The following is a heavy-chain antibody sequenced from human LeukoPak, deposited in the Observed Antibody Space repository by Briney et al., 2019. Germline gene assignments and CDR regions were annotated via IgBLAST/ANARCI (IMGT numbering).Heavy chain of an antibody. J-gene: IGHJ6*03. CDR3: AREGQLPYYYMDV. CDR1: GGTFSSYA. Sequence: SVKVSCKACGGTFSSYAISWVRQAPGQGLEWMGGIIPIFGTANYAQKFQGRVTITTDESTSTAYMELSSLRSEDTAVYYCAREGQLPYYYMDVWGKGTTVTVSS. V-gene: IGHV1-69*05. D-gene: IGHD2-2*01. CDR2: IIPIFGTA.